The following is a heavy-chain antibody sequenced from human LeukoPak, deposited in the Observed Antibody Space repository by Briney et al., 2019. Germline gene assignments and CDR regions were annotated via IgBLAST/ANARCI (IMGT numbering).Heavy chain of an antibody. CDR3: ARGFDFMITFGGVIAGTFDY. CDR1: GFTFSSYW. Sequence: GGSLRLSCAASGFTFSSYWMSWVRQAPGKGGEGVANIKQDGSEKNYVDYVKGRFTLSRDNAKTSLYLQMNSLSAEDTAVYYCARGFDFMITFGGVIAGTFDYWGQGTLVTVSS. D-gene: IGHD3-16*02. CDR2: IKQDGSEK. J-gene: IGHJ4*02. V-gene: IGHV3-7*03.